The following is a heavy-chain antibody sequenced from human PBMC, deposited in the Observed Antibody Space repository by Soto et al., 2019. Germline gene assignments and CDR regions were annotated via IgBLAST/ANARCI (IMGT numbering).Heavy chain of an antibody. D-gene: IGHD3-9*01. CDR3: AKITRLLTIADYYYYMDV. CDR1: GFTFSSYG. Sequence: QVQLVESGGGVVQPGRSLRLSCAASGFTFSSYGMHWVRQAPGKGLEWVAVISYDGSNKYYADSVKGRFTISRDNAKNTLYLQINSLRAADTAVYDCAKITRLLTIADYYYYMDVWGKGNTVTVSS. J-gene: IGHJ6*03. V-gene: IGHV3-30*18. CDR2: ISYDGSNK.